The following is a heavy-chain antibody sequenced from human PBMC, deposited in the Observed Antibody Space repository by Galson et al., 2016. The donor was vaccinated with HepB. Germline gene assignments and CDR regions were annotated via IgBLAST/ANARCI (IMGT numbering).Heavy chain of an antibody. J-gene: IGHJ6*02. CDR3: ARHPPRGDYYYGPDV. D-gene: IGHD6-25*01. Sequence: ETLSLTCSVSGASASSHYWGWIRQPPGKGLAWIGSMYYSGSPNYHPSLKSRVTISVDTAKNKFSLKLKSVTAADTALYYCARHPPRGDYYYGPDVWGQGTTVTVSS. CDR2: MYYSGSP. CDR1: GASASSHY. V-gene: IGHV4-39*01.